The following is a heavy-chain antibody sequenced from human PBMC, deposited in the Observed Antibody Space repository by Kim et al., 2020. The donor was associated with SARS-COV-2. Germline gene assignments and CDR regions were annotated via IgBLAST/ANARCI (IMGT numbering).Heavy chain of an antibody. CDR3: ARGYCSSTSCYAEFDY. J-gene: IGHJ4*01. Sequence: SETLSLTCAVYGGSFSGYYWSWIRQPPGKGLEWIGEINHSGSTNYNPSLKSRVTISVDTSKNQFSLKLSSVTAADTAVYYCARGYCSSTSCYAEFDYWG. CDR2: INHSGST. CDR1: GGSFSGYY. D-gene: IGHD2-2*01. V-gene: IGHV4-34*01.